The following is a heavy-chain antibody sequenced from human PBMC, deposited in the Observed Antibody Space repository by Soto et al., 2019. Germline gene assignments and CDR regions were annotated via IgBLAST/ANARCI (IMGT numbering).Heavy chain of an antibody. CDR3: AKTNSGSYSGSDAFDI. V-gene: IGHV3-74*01. CDR1: GFTFSSYW. J-gene: IGHJ3*02. D-gene: IGHD1-26*01. CDR2: INSDGSST. Sequence: GGSLRLSCAASGFTFSSYWMHWVRQAPGKGLVWVSRINSDGSSTSYADSVKGRFTISRDNAKSTLYLQMNSLRAEDTAVYYCAKTNSGSYSGSDAFDIWGQGTMVTVSS.